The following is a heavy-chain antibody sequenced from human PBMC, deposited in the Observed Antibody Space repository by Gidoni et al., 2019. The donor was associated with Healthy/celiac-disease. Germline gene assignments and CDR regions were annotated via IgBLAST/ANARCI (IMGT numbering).Heavy chain of an antibody. D-gene: IGHD3-16*01. V-gene: IGHV3-43*02. CDR3: AKDIEGTTFYFVFSY. J-gene: IGHJ4*02. Sequence: EVQLVESGGGVVQPGGSLRLSCAASGFPFDDYDMHLVRQAPGKGLEWVSLSSGDCGSTYYADSVKGRFTISRDNSKNSLYLQMNSLRTEDTALYYCAKDIEGTTFYFVFSYWGQGTLVTVSS. CDR2: SSGDCGST. CDR1: GFPFDDYD.